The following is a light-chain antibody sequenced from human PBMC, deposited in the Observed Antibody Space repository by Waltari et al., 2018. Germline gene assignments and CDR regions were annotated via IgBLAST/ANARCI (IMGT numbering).Light chain of an antibody. CDR1: QSVSSN. CDR3: QQYNNWGT. Sequence: EIVMTQSPATMSVSPGERATLSCRASQSVSSNLAWYQQKPGQDPRLLIYGASTRATGIPARFSGSGSGTEFTLTISSMQSEDFAVYYCQQYNNWGTFGQGTKVETK. CDR2: GAS. J-gene: IGKJ1*01. V-gene: IGKV3-15*01.